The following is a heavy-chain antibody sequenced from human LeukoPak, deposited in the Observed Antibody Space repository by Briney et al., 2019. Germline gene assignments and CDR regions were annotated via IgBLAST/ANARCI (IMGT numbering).Heavy chain of an antibody. Sequence: ASVTVSCKASGYTFTSNYIHWVRQAPGQGLEWMGWISAYNGNTNYAQKLQGRVTMTTDTSTSTAYMELRSLRSDDTAVYYCARAIWSSGSPGIDYWGQGTLVTVSS. CDR2: ISAYNGNT. J-gene: IGHJ4*02. D-gene: IGHD3-22*01. V-gene: IGHV1-18*04. CDR3: ARAIWSSGSPGIDY. CDR1: GYTFTSNY.